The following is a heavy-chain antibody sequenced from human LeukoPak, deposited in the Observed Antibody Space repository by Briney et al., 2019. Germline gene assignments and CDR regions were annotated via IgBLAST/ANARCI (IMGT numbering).Heavy chain of an antibody. J-gene: IGHJ4*02. D-gene: IGHD6-13*01. CDR1: GFTFSSYA. CDR2: ISGSGGST. Sequence: GGSLRLSCAASGFTFSSYAMSWVRQAPGKGLEWVSAISGSGGSTYYADSVKGRFTISRDNSKNTLYLQMNSLRVEDTAVYYCAKVRGLSAAAGTDYWGQGTLVTVSS. CDR3: AKVRGLSAAAGTDY. V-gene: IGHV3-23*01.